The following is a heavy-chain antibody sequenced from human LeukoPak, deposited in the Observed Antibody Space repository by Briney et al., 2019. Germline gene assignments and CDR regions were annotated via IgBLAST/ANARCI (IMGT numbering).Heavy chain of an antibody. V-gene: IGHV4-39*01. J-gene: IGHJ4*02. CDR2: IYYSGST. CDR1: GGSISSSTYY. D-gene: IGHD5-18*01. Sequence: KTSETLSLTCTVSGGSISSSTYYWGWIRQPPGKGLECIGTIYYSGSTNYNPSLKSRVSISVDTSKNQFSLKLSSATAADTAVYYCASSGYSYGYRDYWGQGTLVTVSS. CDR3: ASSGYSYGYRDY.